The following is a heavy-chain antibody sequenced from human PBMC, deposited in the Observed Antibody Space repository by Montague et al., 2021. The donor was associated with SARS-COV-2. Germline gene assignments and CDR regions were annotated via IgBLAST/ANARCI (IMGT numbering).Heavy chain of an antibody. CDR1: GGSISTYY. CDR3: ARLPYDNSYGMDV. Sequence: SHSHSLIYTVSGGSISTYYWNWIRQFPGKGLEWIGYIDYSGSTNYNPSLQSRVIISVDRSKIQFSLKLNSVTAADTAIYYCARLPYDNSYGMDVWGQGTTVTVSS. D-gene: IGHD3-9*01. CDR2: IDYSGST. J-gene: IGHJ6*02. V-gene: IGHV4-59*07.